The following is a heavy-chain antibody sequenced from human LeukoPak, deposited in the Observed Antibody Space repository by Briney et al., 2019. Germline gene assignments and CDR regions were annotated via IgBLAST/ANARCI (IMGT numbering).Heavy chain of an antibody. V-gene: IGHV1-18*01. J-gene: IGHJ4*02. CDR3: ARGPLGAAFDS. CDR2: ISAYNGNT. D-gene: IGHD3-16*01. CDR1: GYTFANYG. Sequence: ASVKVSCKASGYTFANYGIHWVRQAPGQGLEWMGWISAYNGNTKYAQNLQGRVTMTTDTSTSTAYMELRSLRSDDTAVYYCARGPLGAAFDSWGQGTLVTVSS.